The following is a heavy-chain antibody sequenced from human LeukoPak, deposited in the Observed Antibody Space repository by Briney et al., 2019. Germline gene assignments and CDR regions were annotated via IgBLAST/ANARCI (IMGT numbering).Heavy chain of an antibody. CDR3: ARDLRYYDSFGYGDTFDI. J-gene: IGHJ3*02. CDR2: INPSGGST. V-gene: IGHV1-46*01. D-gene: IGHD3-22*01. CDR1: GYTFTSYY. Sequence: GASVKVSCKASGYTFTSYYMHWVRQAPGQGLEWMGIINPSGGSTSYAQKFQGRVTMTRDTSTSTVYMELSSLRSEDTAVYYCARDLRYYDSFGYGDTFDIWGQGTMVTVSS.